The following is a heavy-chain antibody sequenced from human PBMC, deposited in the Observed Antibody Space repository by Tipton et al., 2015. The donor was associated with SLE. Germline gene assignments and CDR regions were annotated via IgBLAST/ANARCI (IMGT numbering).Heavy chain of an antibody. D-gene: IGHD6-13*01. CDR3: ARGRSSSWYYFDY. Sequence: GLVKPSETLSLTCTVSGGSISSYYWSWIRQPPGKGLEWIGYIYYSGSTNYNPSLKSRVTISVDTSKNQFSLKLSSVTAADTAVYYCARGRSSSWYYFDYWGQGTLVTVSS. CDR2: IYYSGST. CDR1: GGSISSYY. J-gene: IGHJ4*02. V-gene: IGHV4-59*01.